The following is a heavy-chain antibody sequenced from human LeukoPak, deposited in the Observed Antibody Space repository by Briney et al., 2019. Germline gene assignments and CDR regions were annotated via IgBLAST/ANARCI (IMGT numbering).Heavy chain of an antibody. Sequence: ASVKVSCKASGYTFTSYGISWVRQAPGQGLEWMGWISAYNGNTNYAQKLQGRVTMTTDTSTSTAYMELRSLRSDDTAVYYCARARVSDICGGGSCYSGWFDPWGQGTLVTVSS. D-gene: IGHD2-15*01. V-gene: IGHV1-18*01. CDR1: GYTFTSYG. CDR2: ISAYNGNT. CDR3: ARARVSDICGGGSCYSGWFDP. J-gene: IGHJ5*02.